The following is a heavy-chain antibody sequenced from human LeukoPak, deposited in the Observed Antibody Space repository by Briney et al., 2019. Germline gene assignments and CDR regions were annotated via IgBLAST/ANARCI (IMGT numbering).Heavy chain of an antibody. D-gene: IGHD6-13*01. CDR2: IYYSGST. CDR3: ARGRYSSSSYWFDP. Sequence: PSETLPLTCTVSGDSVNSYYWVWIRQPPGKGLEWIGYIYYSGSTNYNPSLKSRVIISVDTSKNQFSLKLSSVTAADTAVYYCARGRYSSSSYWFDPWGQGTLVTVSS. J-gene: IGHJ5*02. V-gene: IGHV4-59*02. CDR1: GDSVNSYY.